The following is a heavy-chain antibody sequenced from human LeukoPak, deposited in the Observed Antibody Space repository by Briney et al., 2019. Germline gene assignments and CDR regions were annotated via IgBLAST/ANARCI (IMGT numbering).Heavy chain of an antibody. V-gene: IGHV3-15*07. CDR2: IRSNSDGGTI. J-gene: IGHJ5*02. Sequence: GGSLRLSCATSGFTFSNAWMNWVRQAPGKGLEWVGHIRSNSDGGTIDYAAPVKGRFALSRDDSKNTLYLQMNSLQTEDTAVYYCATDFYDTTWGQGTLVTVSS. CDR1: GFTFSNAW. D-gene: IGHD3-22*01. CDR3: ATDFYDTT.